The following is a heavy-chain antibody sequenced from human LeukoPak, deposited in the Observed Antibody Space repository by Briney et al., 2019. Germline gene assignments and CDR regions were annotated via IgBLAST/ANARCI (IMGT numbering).Heavy chain of an antibody. CDR1: GSSMSSYY. CDR3: AGGSAFYYYGMDV. CDR2: TYYSGST. D-gene: IGHD3-10*01. V-gene: IGHV4-59*01. Sequence: SETLSLTCTVSGSSMSSYYWSWIRQPPGKGLEWIGYTYYSGSTNYNPSLKSRVTISVDTSKNQFSLKLSSVTAADTAVYYCAGGSAFYYYGMDVWGKGTTVTVSS. J-gene: IGHJ6*04.